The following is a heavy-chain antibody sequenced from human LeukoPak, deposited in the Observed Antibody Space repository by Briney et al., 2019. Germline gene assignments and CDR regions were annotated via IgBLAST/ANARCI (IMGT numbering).Heavy chain of an antibody. CDR3: AIGVDAFVT. CDR2: IIPIFGTA. D-gene: IGHD6-6*01. Sequence: SVKVSCKASGGTFSSYAISWVRQAPGQGLGWMGGIIPIFGTANYAQKFQGRVTITTDESTSTAYMELSRLRSEGTCVYLCAIGVDAFVTSGERKMLTVSS. V-gene: IGHV1-69*05. CDR1: GGTFSSYA. J-gene: IGHJ3*02.